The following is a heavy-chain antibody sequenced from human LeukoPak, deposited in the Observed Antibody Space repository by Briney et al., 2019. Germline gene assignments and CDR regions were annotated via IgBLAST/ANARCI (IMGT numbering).Heavy chain of an antibody. Sequence: SETLSLTCTVSGGSISSYYWSWIRQPPGKGLEWIGYIYYSGSTNYNPSLKSRVTISVDTSKNQFSLKLSSVTAADTAVYYCARHVGDSSSWYGGGWDYWGQGTLVTVSS. CDR1: GGSISSYY. V-gene: IGHV4-59*08. CDR3: ARHVGDSSSWYGGGWDY. J-gene: IGHJ4*02. D-gene: IGHD6-13*01. CDR2: IYYSGST.